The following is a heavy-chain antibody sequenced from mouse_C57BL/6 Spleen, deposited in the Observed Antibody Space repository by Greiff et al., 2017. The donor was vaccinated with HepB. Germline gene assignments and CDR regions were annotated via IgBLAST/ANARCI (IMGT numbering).Heavy chain of an antibody. CDR2: ISSGSSTI. V-gene: IGHV5-17*01. J-gene: IGHJ1*03. CDR3: ARAGSDWYFDV. Sequence: DVKLMESGGGLVKPGGSLKLSCAASGFTFSDYGMHWVRQAPEKGLEWVAYISSGSSTIYYADTVKGRFTISRDNAKNTLFLQMTSLRSEDTAMYYCARAGSDWYFDVWGTGTTVTVSS. CDR1: GFTFSDYG. D-gene: IGHD1-1*01.